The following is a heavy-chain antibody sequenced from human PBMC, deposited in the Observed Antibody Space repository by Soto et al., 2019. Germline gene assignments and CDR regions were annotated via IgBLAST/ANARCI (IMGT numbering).Heavy chain of an antibody. Sequence: GASVKVSCKTSGCNFFGFPIHWVRQAPGQGLEWMGGITPGNGDTNYAQPFQGRVTLTRDTSIDTAYMDLSGLKSDDTAVYYCARERIAGPFDNWGQGTLVTVSS. CDR3: ARERIAGPFDN. CDR1: GCNFFGFP. D-gene: IGHD1-26*01. V-gene: IGHV1-2*02. CDR2: ITPGNGDT. J-gene: IGHJ4*02.